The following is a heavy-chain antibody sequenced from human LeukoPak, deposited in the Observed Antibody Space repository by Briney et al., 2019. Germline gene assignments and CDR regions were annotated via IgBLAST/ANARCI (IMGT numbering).Heavy chain of an antibody. CDR3: AKAPSYYHDSSCFDY. D-gene: IGHD3-22*01. Sequence: GRSLRLSCAASGVTFDDYAMHWVRQALGKGLEWVSGISWNSGSIGYADSVKGRFTISRDNAKNSLYLQMNSLRAEDTALYYCAKAPSYYHDSSCFDYWGQGILVTVSS. CDR2: ISWNSGSI. J-gene: IGHJ4*02. CDR1: GVTFDDYA. V-gene: IGHV3-9*01.